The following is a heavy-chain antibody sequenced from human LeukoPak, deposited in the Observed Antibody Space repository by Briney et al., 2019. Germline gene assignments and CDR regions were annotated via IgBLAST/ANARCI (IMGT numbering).Heavy chain of an antibody. CDR1: GFTFSDYY. V-gene: IGHV3-11*01. CDR2: ISGSSSTI. Sequence: GGALRLSCAASGFTFSDYYMSGMRQTRGKGGEGVSYISGSSSTIYYAASVKRRFTISRDNATNSLYLQMNSLIADDTAVYYCAREGSGGGSYGYRWFDPWGQGTLVTVSS. D-gene: IGHD5-18*01. CDR3: AREGSGGGSYGYRWFDP. J-gene: IGHJ5*02.